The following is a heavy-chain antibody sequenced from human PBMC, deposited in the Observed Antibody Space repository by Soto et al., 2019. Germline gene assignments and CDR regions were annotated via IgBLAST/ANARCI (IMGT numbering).Heavy chain of an antibody. CDR1: GFTFSSYG. D-gene: IGHD4-17*01. CDR2: IWYDGSNK. CDR3: ASADAYGDYHPWNGAFDI. Sequence: GGSLRLSCAASGFTFSSYGMHWVRQAPGKGLEWVAVIWYDGSNKYYADSVKGRFTISRDNSKNTLYLQMNRLRAEDTAVYYCASADAYGDYHPWNGAFDIWGQGTMVTVSS. J-gene: IGHJ3*02. V-gene: IGHV3-33*01.